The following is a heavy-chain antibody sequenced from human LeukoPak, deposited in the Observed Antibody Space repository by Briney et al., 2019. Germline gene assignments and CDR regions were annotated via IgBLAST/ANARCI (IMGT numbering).Heavy chain of an antibody. Sequence: GESLKISCKGSGYSFTSYWIGWVRQMPGKGLEWMGIIYPGDSDTRYSPSFQGQVTISADKSIGTAYLQWSSLKASDTAMYYCARQLYCSSTSCPPHGWFDPWGQGTLVTVSS. CDR3: ARQLYCSSTSCPPHGWFDP. CDR1: GYSFTSYW. J-gene: IGHJ5*02. D-gene: IGHD2-2*01. CDR2: IYPGDSDT. V-gene: IGHV5-51*01.